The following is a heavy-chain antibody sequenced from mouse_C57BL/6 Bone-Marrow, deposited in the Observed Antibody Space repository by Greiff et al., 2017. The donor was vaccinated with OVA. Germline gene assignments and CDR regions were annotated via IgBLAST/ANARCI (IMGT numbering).Heavy chain of an antibody. CDR3: ARGGGRLWCYFDD. J-gene: IGHJ2*01. V-gene: IGHV1-82*01. D-gene: IGHD1-1*02. CDR2: IYPGGGDT. CDR1: GYAFSSSW. Sequence: QVQLQQSGPELVKPGASVKISCTASGYAFSSSWMNWVQQRPGKGLEWIGRIYPGGGDTYYPGKFKGKATLTADKATSTAYMQLSSLTSEDTAVYYCARGGGRLWCYFDDWGKGTTLTVSS.